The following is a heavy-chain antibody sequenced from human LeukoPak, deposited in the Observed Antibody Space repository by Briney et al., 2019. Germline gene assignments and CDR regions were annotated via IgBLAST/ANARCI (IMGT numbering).Heavy chain of an antibody. CDR3: AKDPSGSGSYYGMDV. J-gene: IGHJ6*04. CDR2: ISWDGGST. V-gene: IGHV3-43D*04. CDR1: GFTFDDYA. Sequence: GGSLRLSCAAAGFTFDDYAMHSVRHAPGEGLEWVSLISWDGGSTYYADSVKGRFTISRDNSKNSLYLQMNSLRAEDTALYYCAKDPSGSGSYYGMDVWGKGTTVTVSS. D-gene: IGHD3-10*01.